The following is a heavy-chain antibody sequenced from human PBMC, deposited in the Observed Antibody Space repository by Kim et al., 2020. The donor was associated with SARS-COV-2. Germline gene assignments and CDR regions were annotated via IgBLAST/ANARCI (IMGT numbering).Heavy chain of an antibody. CDR1: GFTFSRSW. J-gene: IGHJ4*02. V-gene: IGHV3-74*01. Sequence: GGSLRLSCAASGFTFSRSWMHWVRQAPGKGLAWVSFISHVDTNTRYADSVEGRFTISRDNAKNTLYLQMNSLRAEDTAVYYCARQSGDYKNYLDYWGQGTLVTVSS. D-gene: IGHD4-17*01. CDR3: ARQSGDYKNYLDY. CDR2: ISHVDTNT.